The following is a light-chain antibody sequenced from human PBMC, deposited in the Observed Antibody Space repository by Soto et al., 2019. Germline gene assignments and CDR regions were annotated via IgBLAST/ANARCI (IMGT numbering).Light chain of an antibody. J-gene: IGKJ1*01. CDR2: GAS. V-gene: IGKV3-15*01. Sequence: EIVMTQYPATLSVSPGERATLSFRASQSVSSNLAWYQQKPGQAPRLLIYGASTRATGIPARFSGSGSGTEFTLTISSLQSEDFAVYYCQQYNTWPRTFGQGTKVDI. CDR1: QSVSSN. CDR3: QQYNTWPRT.